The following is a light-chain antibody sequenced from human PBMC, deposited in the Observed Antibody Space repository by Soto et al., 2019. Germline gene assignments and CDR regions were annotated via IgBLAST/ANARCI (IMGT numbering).Light chain of an antibody. J-gene: IGLJ2*01. CDR1: SSNIETNL. V-gene: IGLV1-44*01. CDR3: TATDDRLTGPV. Sequence: QSVLTQPPSASGTPGQRVTISCSGSSSNIETNLVHWYQHLPGASPRLLIYNNDQRPSGVPARFSASKSGTSASLAISGLQSEYDADYYCTATDDRLTGPVFGGGTKLTVL. CDR2: NND.